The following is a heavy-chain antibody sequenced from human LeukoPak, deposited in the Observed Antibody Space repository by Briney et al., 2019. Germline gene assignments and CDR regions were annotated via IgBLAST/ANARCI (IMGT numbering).Heavy chain of an antibody. CDR1: GFTFSSNA. CDR3: ARALYDFWSGYYIANYMDV. J-gene: IGHJ6*03. D-gene: IGHD3-3*01. Sequence: GGSLRLSCAASGFTFSSNAMNWVRQAPGKGLEWVSGISGSGGSTYYADSVKGRLTISRDNAKNTLFLQMNSLRAEDTAVYYCARALYDFWSGYYIANYMDVWGKGTPVTVSS. CDR2: ISGSGGST. V-gene: IGHV3-23*01.